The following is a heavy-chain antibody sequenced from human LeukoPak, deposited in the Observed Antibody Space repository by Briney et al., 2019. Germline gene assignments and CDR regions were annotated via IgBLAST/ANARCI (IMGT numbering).Heavy chain of an antibody. CDR2: ISAYNGNT. V-gene: IGHV1-18*01. Sequence: ASVKVSCKASGYTFTNYGISGGRQAPGQGLEWMGWISAYNGNTNYAQKLQGRVTMTTDTSTSTAYMELRSLRSDDTAVYYCARGCAGGSGSYFDYWGQGTLVTVSS. CDR3: ARGCAGGSGSYFDY. J-gene: IGHJ4*02. D-gene: IGHD3-10*01. CDR1: GYTFTNYG.